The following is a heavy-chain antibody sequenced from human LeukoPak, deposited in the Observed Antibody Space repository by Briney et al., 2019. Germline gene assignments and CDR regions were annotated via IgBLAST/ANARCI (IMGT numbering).Heavy chain of an antibody. Sequence: SETLSLTCAVYGGSFSGYYWSWIRQPPGKGLEWIGEINHSGSTNYNPSLKSRVTISVDTSKNQFSLKLSSVTAADTAVYYCARFGGRGVISYWGQGTLVTVSS. CDR3: ARFGGRGVISY. D-gene: IGHD3-10*01. V-gene: IGHV4-34*01. J-gene: IGHJ4*02. CDR1: GGSFSGYY. CDR2: INHSGST.